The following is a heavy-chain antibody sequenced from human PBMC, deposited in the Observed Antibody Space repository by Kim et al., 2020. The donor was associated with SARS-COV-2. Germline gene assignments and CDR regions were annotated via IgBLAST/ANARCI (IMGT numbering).Heavy chain of an antibody. J-gene: IGHJ3*02. CDR3: TTDFLRDYGDYVLDAFDI. Sequence: KGRFTMSRDDSKNTLYLQMNRLKTEDTAVYYCTTDFLRDYGDYVLDAFDIWGQGTMVTVSS. D-gene: IGHD4-17*01. V-gene: IGHV3-15*01.